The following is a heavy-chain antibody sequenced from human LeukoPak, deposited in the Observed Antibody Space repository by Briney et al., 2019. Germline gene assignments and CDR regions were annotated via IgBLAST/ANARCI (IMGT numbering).Heavy chain of an antibody. CDR2: ISAYNGNT. V-gene: IGHV1-18*01. Sequence: ASVKVSCKASGGTFISYAISWVRQAPGQGLEWMGWISAYNGNTNYAQKLQGRVTMTTDTSTSTAYMELRSLRSDDTAVYYCARGEAAWQFDPWGQGTLVTVSS. J-gene: IGHJ5*02. CDR3: ARGEAAWQFDP. CDR1: GGTFISYA. D-gene: IGHD6-25*01.